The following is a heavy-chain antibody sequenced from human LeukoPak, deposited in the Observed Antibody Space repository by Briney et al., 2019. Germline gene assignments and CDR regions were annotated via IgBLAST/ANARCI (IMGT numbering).Heavy chain of an antibody. J-gene: IGHJ4*02. CDR2: INPSGAST. V-gene: IGHV1-46*01. CDR3: ARGPAVSYDFWSGYLNY. CDR1: GYTFTSYY. Sequence: ASVKVSCKASGYTFTSYYMHWVRQAPGQGLEWVGIINPSGASTRYAQKYHGRVTITPDQSTSTAYRELRSRRSEDTAVYFCARGPAVSYDFWSGYLNYWGQGTLVTVSS. D-gene: IGHD3-3*01.